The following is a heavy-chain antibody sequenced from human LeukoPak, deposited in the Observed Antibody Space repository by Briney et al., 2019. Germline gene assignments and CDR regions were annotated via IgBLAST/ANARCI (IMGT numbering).Heavy chain of an antibody. D-gene: IGHD3-22*01. CDR1: GFTFDDYA. Sequence: GRSLRLSCAASGFTFDDYAMHWVRQAQGKGLEWVSGISWNSGSIGYADSVKGRFTISRDNAKNSLYLQMNSLRAEDTALYYCAKETYYYDSSGYYGPFDYWGQGTLVTVSS. CDR3: AKETYYYDSSGYYGPFDY. V-gene: IGHV3-9*01. CDR2: ISWNSGSI. J-gene: IGHJ4*02.